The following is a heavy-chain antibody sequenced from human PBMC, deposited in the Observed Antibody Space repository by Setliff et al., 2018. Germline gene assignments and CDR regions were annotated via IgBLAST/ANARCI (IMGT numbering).Heavy chain of an antibody. CDR3: ARDIDTTSHYGMFDY. CDR2: MWSDGTKK. CDR1: GFIFRNYG. Sequence: GESLRLSCAASGFIFRNYGIHWVRQTPGKGLEWVAVMWSDGTKKYYADSVKGRFTVSRDISRNTVFLDMNSLRAEDTAVYHCARDIDTTSHYGMFDYWGQGALVTVSS. V-gene: IGHV3-33*01. J-gene: IGHJ4*02. D-gene: IGHD3-9*01.